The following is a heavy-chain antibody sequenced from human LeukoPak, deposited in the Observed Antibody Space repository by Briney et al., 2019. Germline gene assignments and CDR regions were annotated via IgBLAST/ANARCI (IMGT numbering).Heavy chain of an antibody. Sequence: SETLSLTCAVYGGSFSGYYWSWIRQPPVKGLEWIGEINHSGSTNYNPSLKSRVTISVDTSKNQFSLKLSSVTAADTAVYYCARGPVLDYYDSSGYYSSYYFDYWGQGTLVTVSS. D-gene: IGHD3-22*01. J-gene: IGHJ4*02. CDR1: GGSFSGYY. V-gene: IGHV4-34*01. CDR2: INHSGST. CDR3: ARGPVLDYYDSSGYYSSYYFDY.